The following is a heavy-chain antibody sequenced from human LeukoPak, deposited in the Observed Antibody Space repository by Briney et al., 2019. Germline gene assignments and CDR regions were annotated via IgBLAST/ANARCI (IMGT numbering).Heavy chain of an antibody. V-gene: IGHV3-66*01. J-gene: IGHJ3*02. D-gene: IGHD1-26*01. CDR2: IYSGGST. Sequence: GGSLRLSCAASEFSIGSNYMTWVRQAPGKGLEWVSLIYSGGSTYYADSVKGRFTISRDNSKNTLYLQMNSLRAEDTAVYYCARGGSYLSAFDIWGQGTMVTVSS. CDR3: ARGGSYLSAFDI. CDR1: EFSIGSNY.